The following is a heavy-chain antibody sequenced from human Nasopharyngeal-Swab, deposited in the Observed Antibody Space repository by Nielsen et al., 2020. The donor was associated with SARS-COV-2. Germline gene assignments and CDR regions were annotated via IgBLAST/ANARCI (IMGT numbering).Heavy chain of an antibody. CDR2: ISYDGSDK. Sequence: GGSLRLSCAVSGFTFSSYAMHWVRQAPGKGLEWVAVISYDGSDKYYTDSVKGRFTISRDNSKKTLYLQMNSLRADDTAVYYCARGSIAVAGTFHFDYWGQGTLVTVSS. D-gene: IGHD6-19*01. J-gene: IGHJ4*02. CDR3: ARGSIAVAGTFHFDY. V-gene: IGHV3-30*03. CDR1: GFTFSSYA.